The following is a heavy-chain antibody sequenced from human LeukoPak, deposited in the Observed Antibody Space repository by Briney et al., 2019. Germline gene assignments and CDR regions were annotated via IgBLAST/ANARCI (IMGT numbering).Heavy chain of an antibody. Sequence: PGGSLRLSCAASGLIFSDYPMSWIRQAPGKGLEWLAYTRVSDNNLYYADSVKGRFTISRDNAQTSLYLQMNSLRAEDTAVYYCARRIKGTTSHAFDFWGQGTMVTVSS. CDR3: ARRIKGTTSHAFDF. CDR1: GLIFSDYP. V-gene: IGHV3-11*01. CDR2: TRVSDNNL. D-gene: IGHD2-2*01. J-gene: IGHJ3*01.